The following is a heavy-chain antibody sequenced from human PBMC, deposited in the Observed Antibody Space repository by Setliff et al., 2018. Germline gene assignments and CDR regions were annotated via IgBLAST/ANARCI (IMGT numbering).Heavy chain of an antibody. CDR2: VYYSGST. Sequence: SETLSLTCAVSGYSISSGYYWGWIRQPPGKGLEWIGTVYYSGSTYYSPSLKSRVTISVDTSKNQFSLKLSSVTAADTAVYYCARGITMVRGVIIHNWFDPWGQGTLVTVSS. D-gene: IGHD3-10*01. CDR1: GYSISSGYY. V-gene: IGHV4-38-2*01. J-gene: IGHJ5*02. CDR3: ARGITMVRGVIIHNWFDP.